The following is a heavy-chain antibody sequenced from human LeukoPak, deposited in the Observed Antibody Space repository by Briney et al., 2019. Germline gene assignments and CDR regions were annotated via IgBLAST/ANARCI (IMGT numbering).Heavy chain of an antibody. CDR2: IYYSGST. CDR3: ARQGSYSSSWYYLDYFDY. J-gene: IGHJ4*02. D-gene: IGHD6-13*01. Sequence: SETLSLTCTVSGGSISSSSYYWGWIRPPPGKGLEWIGSIYYSGSTYYNPSLNSRVTISVDTSKNQFSLKLSSVTAADTAVYYCARQGSYSSSWYYLDYFDYWGQGTLVTVSS. V-gene: IGHV4-39*01. CDR1: GGSISSSSYY.